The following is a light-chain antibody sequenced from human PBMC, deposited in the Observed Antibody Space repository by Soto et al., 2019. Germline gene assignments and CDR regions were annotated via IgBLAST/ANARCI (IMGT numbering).Light chain of an antibody. CDR1: QDISNY. CDR3: QQYDNLPPT. V-gene: IGKV1-33*01. J-gene: IGKJ3*01. Sequence: DIQMTQSPSSLSASVGDRVTITCQASQDISNYLNWYQQKPGKAPKLLIYDASNLETGVPSRFSRSGSGTDFTFTISSLQPEDIATYYCQQYDNLPPTCGRGTKVDIK. CDR2: DAS.